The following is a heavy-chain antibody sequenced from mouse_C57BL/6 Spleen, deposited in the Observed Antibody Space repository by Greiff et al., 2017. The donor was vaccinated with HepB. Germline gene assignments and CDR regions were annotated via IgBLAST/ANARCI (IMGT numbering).Heavy chain of an antibody. J-gene: IGHJ3*01. CDR1: GYAFSSSW. V-gene: IGHV1-82*01. Sequence: VQLQQSGPELVKPGASVKISCKASGYAFSSSWMNWVKQRPGKGLEWIGRIYPGDGDTNYNGKFKGKATLTADKSSSTAYMQLSSLTSEDSAVYYCARASDVAWFAYWGQGTLVTVSA. CDR2: IYPGDGDT. D-gene: IGHD6-1*01. CDR3: ARASDVAWFAY.